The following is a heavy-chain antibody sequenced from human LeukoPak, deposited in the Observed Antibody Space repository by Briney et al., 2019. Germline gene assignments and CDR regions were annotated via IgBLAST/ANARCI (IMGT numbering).Heavy chain of an antibody. Sequence: SETLSLTCTVSGGSISSGSYYWGWIRQPPGKGLEWIGSTYHSGSTYYNPSLKSRVTISVDTSKDQFSLKLSSVTAADTAVYYCARGGYSSSWKHSYYFDYWGQGTLVTVSS. CDR1: GGSISSGSYY. V-gene: IGHV4-39*07. CDR2: TYHSGST. D-gene: IGHD6-13*01. CDR3: ARGGYSSSWKHSYYFDY. J-gene: IGHJ4*02.